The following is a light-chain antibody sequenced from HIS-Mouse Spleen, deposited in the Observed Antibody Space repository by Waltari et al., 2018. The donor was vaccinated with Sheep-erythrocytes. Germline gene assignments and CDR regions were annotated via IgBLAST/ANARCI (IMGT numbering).Light chain of an antibody. CDR2: EVS. J-gene: IGLJ3*02. CDR1: SSDVGGYND. V-gene: IGLV2-8*01. CDR3: CSYAGSYAWV. Sequence: QSALTQPPSASGSAGQSVTISATVTSSDVGGYNDVSWYQQHPRKAPKLMIYEVSKRPSGVPDRFSGSKSGNTASLTVSVLQAEDEADYYCCSYAGSYAWVFGGGTKL.